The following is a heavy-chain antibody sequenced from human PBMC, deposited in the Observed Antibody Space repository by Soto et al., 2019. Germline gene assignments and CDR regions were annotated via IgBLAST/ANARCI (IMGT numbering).Heavy chain of an antibody. Sequence: GGSPRLSCAASGFTFSSYSMNWVRQAPGKGLEWVSSISSSSSYIYYADSVKGRFTISRDNAKNSLYLQMNSLRAEDTAVYYCARDAEEWLFRGRYYYYYMDVWGKGTTVTVSS. CDR2: ISSSSSYI. J-gene: IGHJ6*03. V-gene: IGHV3-21*01. D-gene: IGHD3-3*01. CDR3: ARDAEEWLFRGRYYYYYMDV. CDR1: GFTFSSYS.